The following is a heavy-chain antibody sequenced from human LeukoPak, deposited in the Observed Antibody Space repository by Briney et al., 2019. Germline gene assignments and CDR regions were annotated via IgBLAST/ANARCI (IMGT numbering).Heavy chain of an antibody. CDR3: AREDDYGDYEWGERDY. D-gene: IGHD4-17*01. CDR1: GFTFSSYS. CDR2: ISSSSSYI. V-gene: IGHV3-21*01. Sequence: SGGSLRLSCAASGFTFSSYSMNWVRQAPGKGLEWVSSISSSSSYIYYADSVKGRFTISRDNAKNSLYLQMNGLRAEDTAVYYCAREDDYGDYEWGERDYWGQGTLVTVSS. J-gene: IGHJ4*02.